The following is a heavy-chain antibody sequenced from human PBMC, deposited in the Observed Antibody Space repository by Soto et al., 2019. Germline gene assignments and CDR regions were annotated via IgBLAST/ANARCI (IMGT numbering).Heavy chain of an antibody. Sequence: SVKVSCKASGFTFTSSAVQWVRQARGQRLEWIGWIVVGSGNTNYAQKFQERVTITRDMSTSTAYMELSSLRSEDTAVYCCAADSSGYQGFDYWGQGTLVTVSS. CDR1: GFTFTSSA. CDR2: IVVGSGNT. V-gene: IGHV1-58*01. D-gene: IGHD3-22*01. CDR3: AADSSGYQGFDY. J-gene: IGHJ4*02.